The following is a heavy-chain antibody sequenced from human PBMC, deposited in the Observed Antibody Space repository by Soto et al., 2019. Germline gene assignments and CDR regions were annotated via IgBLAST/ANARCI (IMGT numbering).Heavy chain of an antibody. Sequence: SETLSLTCTVSGGSISSYYWSWIRQPPGKGLEWIGYIYYSGSTNYNPSLKSRVTISADTSKNQFSLKLSSVTAADTAVYYCARHIDYDILTGYCNWFDPWGQGTLVTVS. CDR2: IYYSGST. CDR1: GGSISSYY. CDR3: ARHIDYDILTGYCNWFDP. D-gene: IGHD3-9*01. J-gene: IGHJ5*02. V-gene: IGHV4-59*08.